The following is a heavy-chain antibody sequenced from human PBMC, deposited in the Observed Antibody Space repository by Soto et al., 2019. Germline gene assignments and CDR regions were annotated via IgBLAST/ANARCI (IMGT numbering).Heavy chain of an antibody. D-gene: IGHD2-2*01. CDR2: INPNSGGT. J-gene: IGHJ5*02. V-gene: IGHV1-2*04. CDR1: GYTFTGYY. CDR3: ARGGTGYCSSTSCSNWFDL. Sequence: GASVKVSCKASGYTFTGYYMHWVRQAPGQGLEWMGWINPNSGGTNYAQKFQGWVTMTRDTSISTAYMELSRLRSDDTAVYYCARGGTGYCSSTSCSNWFDLWGQGTLVTVSS.